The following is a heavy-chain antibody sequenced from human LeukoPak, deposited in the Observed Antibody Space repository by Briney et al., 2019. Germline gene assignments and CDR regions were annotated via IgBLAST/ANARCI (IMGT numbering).Heavy chain of an antibody. J-gene: IGHJ4*02. CDR1: GGSISSGSYY. CDR2: IYTSGST. D-gene: IGHD3-10*01. V-gene: IGHV4-61*02. Sequence: PSETLSLTCTVSGGSISSGSYYWSWIRQPAGRGLEWIGRIYTSGSTNYKPSLKSRVTVLVDTSKNHFSLKLSSVTAADSAVYYCASGRHGSGYRLDYWGQGTLVTVSS. CDR3: ASGRHGSGYRLDY.